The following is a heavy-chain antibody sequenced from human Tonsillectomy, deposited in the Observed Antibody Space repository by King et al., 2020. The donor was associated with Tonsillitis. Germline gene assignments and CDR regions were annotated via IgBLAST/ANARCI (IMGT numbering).Heavy chain of an antibody. CDR3: AQSTTSIWLLNWFDP. Sequence: ITLQESGPTLVKPTQTLTLTCTFSGFSLSTSGVGVGWIRQPPGKALEWLALIYWNDDKRYSPSLKSRLTITKDTSKNQVVLTMTNVDPVDTATYYCAQSTTSIWLLNWFDPWGQGTLVTVSS. D-gene: IGHD6-13*01. J-gene: IGHJ5*02. V-gene: IGHV2-5*01. CDR1: GFSLSTSGVG. CDR2: IYWNDDK.